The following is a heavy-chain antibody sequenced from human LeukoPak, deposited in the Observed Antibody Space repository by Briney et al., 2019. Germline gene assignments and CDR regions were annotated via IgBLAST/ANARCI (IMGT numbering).Heavy chain of an antibody. D-gene: IGHD2-2*01. Sequence: PGGSLRLSCAASGFTFSSYGMSWVRQAPGKGLEWVSTITGSGASTYYADSVKGRFTISRDNSKNTLYLPMNSLRAEDTAVYYCAKGTDFDSWGQGTLVTVSS. CDR3: AKGTDFDS. V-gene: IGHV3-23*01. J-gene: IGHJ4*02. CDR1: GFTFSSYG. CDR2: ITGSGAST.